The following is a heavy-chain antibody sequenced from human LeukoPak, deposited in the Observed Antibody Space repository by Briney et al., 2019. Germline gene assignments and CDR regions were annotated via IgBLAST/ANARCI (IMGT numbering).Heavy chain of an antibody. V-gene: IGHV4-59*01. J-gene: IGHJ4*02. CDR2: IYYTGST. Sequence: SETLSLTCTVSGGSINSYYWSWIRQPPGKGLEWIGYIYYTGSTYYNPSLKSRLTISVDSSNNQFSLEVSSVTAADTAVYYCARASSSSGGAAFYYWGQGTLVTVSS. CDR3: ARASSSSGGAAFYY. D-gene: IGHD6-13*01. CDR1: GGSINSYY.